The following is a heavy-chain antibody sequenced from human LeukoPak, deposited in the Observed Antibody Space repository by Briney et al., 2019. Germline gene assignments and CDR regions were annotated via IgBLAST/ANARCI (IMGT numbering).Heavy chain of an antibody. D-gene: IGHD3-16*01. CDR3: ARWGSLYNFDY. CDR2: INWSGGNT. J-gene: IGHJ4*02. Sequence: GGSLRLSCAASGFTFDDYGMTWVRQAPGKGLEWVSGINWSGGNTRYADSVKGRFTIPRDNAKKSLYLQMNSLRAEDTALYYCARWGSLYNFDYWGQGTLVTVSS. CDR1: GFTFDDYG. V-gene: IGHV3-20*04.